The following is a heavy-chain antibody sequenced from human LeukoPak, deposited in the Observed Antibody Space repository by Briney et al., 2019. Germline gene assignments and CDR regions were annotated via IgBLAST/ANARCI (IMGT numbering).Heavy chain of an antibody. D-gene: IGHD6-13*01. J-gene: IGHJ4*02. V-gene: IGHV3-21*01. CDR1: GFTFSSYS. CDR2: ISSSSSHI. CDR3: ARGIAAAGTVGS. Sequence: GGALRLSCAASGFTFSSYSMNWVRQAPGKGLEWVSSISSSSSHIYYADSVTGRVTISRDNAKNSLYLQMNSLRAEDTAVYYCARGIAAAGTVGSRGQGTLVT.